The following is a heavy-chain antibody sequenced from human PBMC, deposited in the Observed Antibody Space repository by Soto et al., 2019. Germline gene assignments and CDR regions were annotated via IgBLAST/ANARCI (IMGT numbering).Heavy chain of an antibody. CDR2: IYPGDSDT. CDR3: ARLLEEIVLVPAAMPLSRSTHFDY. CDR1: GYSFTSYW. J-gene: IGHJ4*02. V-gene: IGHV5-51*01. D-gene: IGHD2-2*01. Sequence: GESLKISCKGSGYSFTSYWIGWVRQMPGKGLEWMGIIYPGDSDTRYSPSFQGQVTISADKSISTAYLQWSSLKASDTAMCYCARLLEEIVLVPAAMPLSRSTHFDYWGQGTLVTVSS.